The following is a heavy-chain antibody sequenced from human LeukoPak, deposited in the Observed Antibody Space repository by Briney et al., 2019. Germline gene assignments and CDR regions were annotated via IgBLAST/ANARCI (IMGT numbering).Heavy chain of an antibody. Sequence: GSLRLSCAASGFTFSSYGMHWVRQAPGKGLEWVAFIRYDGSNKYYADSVKGRFTISRDNSKNTLYLQMNSLRAEDTAVYYCAKDSTYYYGSGSLGFDYWGQGTLVTVSS. D-gene: IGHD3-10*01. J-gene: IGHJ4*02. CDR2: IRYDGSNK. V-gene: IGHV3-30*02. CDR3: AKDSTYYYGSGSLGFDY. CDR1: GFTFSSYG.